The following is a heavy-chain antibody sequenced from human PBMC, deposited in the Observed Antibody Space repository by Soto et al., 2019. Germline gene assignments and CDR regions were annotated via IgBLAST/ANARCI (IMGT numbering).Heavy chain of an antibody. CDR1: GFTFSSYS. CDR2: ITCSGNNI. D-gene: IGHD5-12*01. V-gene: IGHV3-48*01. Sequence: GGSLRLSCLASGFTFSSYSMNWVRQAPGKGLEWVSYITCSGNNIYYADSVSGRFTISRDNAKNTLHLQMNSLTAEDTAVYYCARYSGYEYYFDYWGQGTQVTVSS. CDR3: ARYSGYEYYFDY. J-gene: IGHJ4*02.